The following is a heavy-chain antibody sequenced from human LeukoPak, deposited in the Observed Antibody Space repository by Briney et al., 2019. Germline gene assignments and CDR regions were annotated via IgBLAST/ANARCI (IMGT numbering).Heavy chain of an antibody. CDR2: ISGSGDNT. J-gene: IGHJ4*02. Sequence: GGSLRLSCAASGFTFSSYAMSWVRQVPGKGLEWVSVISGSGDNTYYADSVKGRFTISRDNSKNTLYLQMSSLRAEDTAVYYCAKDRSPYSGSYYGWGQGTLVTVSS. V-gene: IGHV3-23*01. CDR1: GFTFSSYA. D-gene: IGHD1-26*01. CDR3: AKDRSPYSGSYYG.